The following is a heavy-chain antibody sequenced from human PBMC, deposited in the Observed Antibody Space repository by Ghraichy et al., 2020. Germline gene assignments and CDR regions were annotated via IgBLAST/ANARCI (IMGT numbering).Heavy chain of an antibody. Sequence: GESLNISCAASGFAFSRYTMHWVRQAPGKGLEFVSAIGTNELNTIYVNSVKGRFTISRDNSKNTVFLQMGSLSVEDTAVYYCARDRDWAKRRWFDPWGQGTLVTVSS. V-gene: IGHV3-64*01. CDR3: ARDRDWAKRRWFDP. CDR1: GFAFSRYT. CDR2: IGTNELNT. D-gene: IGHD2-21*01. J-gene: IGHJ5*02.